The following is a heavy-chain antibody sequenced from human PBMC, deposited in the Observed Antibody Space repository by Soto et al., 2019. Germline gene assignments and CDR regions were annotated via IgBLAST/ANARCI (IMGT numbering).Heavy chain of an antibody. CDR1: GFTFSSYA. V-gene: IGHV3-23*01. CDR3: AKDGYCSSTSCYRLGWFDP. J-gene: IGHJ5*02. D-gene: IGHD2-2*03. Sequence: EVQLLESGGGLVQPGGSLRLSCAASGFTFSSYAMSWVRQAPGKGPEWVSAISGSGGSTYYADSVKGRFTISRDNSKNTLYLQMNSLRAEDTAVYYCAKDGYCSSTSCYRLGWFDPWGQGTLVTVSS. CDR2: ISGSGGST.